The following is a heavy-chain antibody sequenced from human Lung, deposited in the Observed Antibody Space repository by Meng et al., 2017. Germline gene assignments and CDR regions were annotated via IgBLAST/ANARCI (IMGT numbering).Heavy chain of an antibody. CDR2: INHSGST. CDR1: GGSFSDYY. Sequence: QLRPQRWGAGLLKPSETLSLTCVVSGGSFSDYYWSWIRQPPGKGLEWIGEINHSGSTNYNPSLESRATISVDTSQNNLSLKLSSVTAADSAVYYCARGPTTMAHDFDYWGQGTLVTVSS. J-gene: IGHJ4*02. V-gene: IGHV4-34*01. D-gene: IGHD4-11*01. CDR3: ARGPTTMAHDFDY.